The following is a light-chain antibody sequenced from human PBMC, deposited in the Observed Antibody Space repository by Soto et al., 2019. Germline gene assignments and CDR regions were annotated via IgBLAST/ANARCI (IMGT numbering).Light chain of an antibody. V-gene: IGLV2-14*01. Sequence: QSVLTQPASVSGSPGQSITISFPGTSSDVGGYNYVSWYQQHPGKAPKLLMYEVDNRPSGVSNRFSGSRSGNMAALSSAGIQGEDDADYDCSAYTDSSTLVVFGGGTTLT. CDR3: SAYTDSSTLVV. CDR2: EVD. CDR1: SSDVGGYNY. J-gene: IGLJ2*01.